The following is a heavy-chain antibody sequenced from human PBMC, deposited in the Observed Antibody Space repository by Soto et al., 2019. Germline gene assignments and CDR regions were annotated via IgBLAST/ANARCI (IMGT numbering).Heavy chain of an antibody. CDR3: ARSSSGWYVYYYYGMDV. CDR1: GYSFTSYW. V-gene: IGHV5-51*01. CDR2: IYPGDSDT. D-gene: IGHD6-19*01. J-gene: IGHJ6*02. Sequence: GESLKISCKGSGYSFTSYWIGWARQMPGKGLEWMGIIYPGDSDTRYSPSFQGQVTISADKSISTAYLQWSSLKASDTAMYYCARSSSGWYVYYYYGMDVWGQGTTVT.